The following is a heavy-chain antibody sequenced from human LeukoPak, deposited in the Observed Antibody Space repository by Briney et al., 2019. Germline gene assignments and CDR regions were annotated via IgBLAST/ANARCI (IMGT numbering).Heavy chain of an antibody. Sequence: GGSLRLSCAASGFTFSSYEMNWVRQAPGKGLEWVSYIGSGIGTIFYADSVKGRFTISRDNAKNSLYLEMNNLRVEDTAVYYCAREHGGDDILTGYYDYWGQGSLVTVSS. D-gene: IGHD3-9*01. CDR1: GFTFSSYE. CDR2: IGSGIGTI. J-gene: IGHJ4*02. V-gene: IGHV3-48*03. CDR3: AREHGGDDILTGYYDY.